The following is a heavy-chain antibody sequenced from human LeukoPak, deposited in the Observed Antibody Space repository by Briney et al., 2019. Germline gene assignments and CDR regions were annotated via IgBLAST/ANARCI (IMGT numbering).Heavy chain of an antibody. J-gene: IGHJ4*02. Sequence: GESLKISCKGSGYSLTSYWIGWVRQMPGKGLEWMGIIYPGDSDTRYSPSFQGQVTISADKSISTAYLQWSSLKASDTAMYYCARQRVAVAGLYLFDYWGQGTLLTVSS. CDR3: ARQRVAVAGLYLFDY. CDR2: IYPGDSDT. D-gene: IGHD6-19*01. CDR1: GYSLTSYW. V-gene: IGHV5-51*01.